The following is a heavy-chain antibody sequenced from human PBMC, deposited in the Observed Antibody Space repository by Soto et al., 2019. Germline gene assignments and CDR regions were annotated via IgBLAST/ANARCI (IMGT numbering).Heavy chain of an antibody. Sequence: SETLSLTCTVSGGSISSGDYYWSWIRQPPGKGLEWIGYIYYSGSTYYNPSLKSRVTISVDTSKNQFSLKLSSVTAADTAVYYCASYDFWSGYHHPNDYWGQGTLVTVSS. D-gene: IGHD3-3*01. V-gene: IGHV4-30-4*01. CDR3: ASYDFWSGYHHPNDY. CDR1: GGSISSGDYY. J-gene: IGHJ4*02. CDR2: IYYSGST.